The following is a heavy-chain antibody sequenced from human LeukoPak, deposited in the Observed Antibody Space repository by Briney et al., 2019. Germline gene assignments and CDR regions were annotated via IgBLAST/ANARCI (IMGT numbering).Heavy chain of an antibody. D-gene: IGHD2-15*01. J-gene: IGHJ4*02. CDR3: ARLIGYCSGGSCYLDY. CDR2: IYPGDSDT. CDR1: GYSFISYW. Sequence: GESLKISCKGSGYSFISYWTGWVRQMPGKGLEWMGIIYPGDSDTRYSPSFQGQVTTSADKSISTAYLQWSSLKASDTAMYYCARLIGYCSGGSCYLDYWGQGTLVTVSS. V-gene: IGHV5-51*01.